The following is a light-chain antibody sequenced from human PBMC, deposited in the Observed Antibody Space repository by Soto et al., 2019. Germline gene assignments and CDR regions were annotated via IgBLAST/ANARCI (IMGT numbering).Light chain of an antibody. CDR3: RQYDSSPSFT. CDR1: QSVSSSY. CDR2: GAS. V-gene: IGKV3-20*01. Sequence: EIVLTQSPGTLSLSPGERATLSCRASQSVSSSYLGWYQQKPGQAPRLLIYGASSRATGIPDRFSGSGSGRDVTLTISRLEPEDFAVYYCRQYDSSPSFTFVPGTKLEIK. J-gene: IGKJ3*01.